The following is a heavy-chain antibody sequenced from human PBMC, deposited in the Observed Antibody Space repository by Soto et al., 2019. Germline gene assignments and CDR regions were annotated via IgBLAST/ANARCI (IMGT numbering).Heavy chain of an antibody. Sequence: QVQLVQSGAEVKKPGASVKLSCNASGYTFTSDGISWGRQAPGQGLEWMGCISAYNGNTNYAQQLQGRVTMTSDTSTSTAYMELRSLRSDDTAVYDCARDSYSSASDYWGQGTLVTVSS. V-gene: IGHV1-18*01. CDR2: ISAYNGNT. J-gene: IGHJ4*02. CDR3: ARDSYSSASDY. D-gene: IGHD6-19*01. CDR1: GYTFTSDG.